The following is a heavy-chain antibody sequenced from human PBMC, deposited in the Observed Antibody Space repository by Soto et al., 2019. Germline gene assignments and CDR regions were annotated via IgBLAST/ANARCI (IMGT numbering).Heavy chain of an antibody. CDR1: GYTFTRCG. J-gene: IGHJ6*02. D-gene: IGHD5-12*01. CDR2: ISTYNGGT. Sequence: QVQLVQSGAEVKKPGASVKVSCKASGYTFTRCGISWVRQAPGQGLEWMGWISTYNGGTNYAQTFQGRVTMTTDTSTSSVHMEVRSLRSDDTAVYYCAREGVAPYYYYGMDVWGQGTPVTVSS. V-gene: IGHV1-18*01. CDR3: AREGVAPYYYYGMDV.